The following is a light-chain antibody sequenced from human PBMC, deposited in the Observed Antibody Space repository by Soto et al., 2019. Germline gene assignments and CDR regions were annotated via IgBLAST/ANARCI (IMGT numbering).Light chain of an antibody. CDR1: SSDVGGYNF. V-gene: IGLV2-14*03. J-gene: IGLJ2*01. CDR3: CSYSGSSTIVV. Sequence: QSALTQPASVSGSPGQSITISCTGTSSDVGGYNFVSWYQQHPGKAPRLMILDVNNRPSGVSTRFSGSKSGNTASLTISGLRAEGEADYYCCSYSGSSTIVVFGGGTKLTVL. CDR2: DVN.